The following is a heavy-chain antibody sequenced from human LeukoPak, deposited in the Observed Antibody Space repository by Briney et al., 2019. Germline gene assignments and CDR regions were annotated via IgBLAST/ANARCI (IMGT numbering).Heavy chain of an antibody. CDR2: IKSKNDGGTT. D-gene: IGHD2-15*01. CDR1: GFTFNDAW. CDR3: VTDLWGYCSAAACYTY. V-gene: IGHV3-15*01. J-gene: IGHJ4*02. Sequence: GGSLRLSCAVSGFTFNDAWMSWVRQVPGKGLGWVGLIKSKNDGGTTESAAPVKGRFHISRDDSKNTLYLQMNSLKTEDTAVYYCVTDLWGYCSAAACYTYWGQGTLVTVSS.